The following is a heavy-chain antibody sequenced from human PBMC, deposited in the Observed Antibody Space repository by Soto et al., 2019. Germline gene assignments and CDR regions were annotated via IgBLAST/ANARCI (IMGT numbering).Heavy chain of an antibody. CDR1: GGTFSSYT. D-gene: IGHD4-17*01. CDR3: ASPGDYGDSVRVYY. Sequence: SVKVSCKASGGTFSSYTISWVRQAPGQGLEWMGRIIPILGIANYAQKFQGRVTITADKSTSTAYMELSSLRSEDTAVYYCASPGDYGDSVRVYYCGQGSPVTVSS. CDR2: IIPILGIA. V-gene: IGHV1-69*02. J-gene: IGHJ4*01.